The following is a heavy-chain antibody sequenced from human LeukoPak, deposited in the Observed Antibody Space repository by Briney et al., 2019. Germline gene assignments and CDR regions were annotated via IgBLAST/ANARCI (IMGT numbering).Heavy chain of an antibody. D-gene: IGHD3-22*01. CDR2: INPSGGGT. J-gene: IGHJ5*02. CDR3: AILDYYYDSSGYISS. Sequence: ASVKVSCKASGYTFTSYYMHWVRQAPGQGLEWMGIINPSGGGTNYAQKFQGWVTMTRDTSISTAYMELSRLRSDDTAVYYCAILDYYYDSSGYISSWGQGTLVTVSS. CDR1: GYTFTSYY. V-gene: IGHV1-2*04.